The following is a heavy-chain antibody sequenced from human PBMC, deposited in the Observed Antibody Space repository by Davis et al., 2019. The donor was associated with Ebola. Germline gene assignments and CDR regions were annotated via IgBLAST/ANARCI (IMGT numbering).Heavy chain of an antibody. CDR3: ARGPSTGNSFTY. V-gene: IGHV3-7*01. D-gene: IGHD4-23*01. Sequence: GGSLRLSCAASGFTFSNYAMTWARQAPGKGLEWVANIKQDGSEKYYVDSVKGRFTISRDNDKNSLSLQMNGLRAEDTAVYYCARGPSTGNSFTYWGQGTLVTVSS. J-gene: IGHJ4*02. CDR2: IKQDGSEK. CDR1: GFTFSNYA.